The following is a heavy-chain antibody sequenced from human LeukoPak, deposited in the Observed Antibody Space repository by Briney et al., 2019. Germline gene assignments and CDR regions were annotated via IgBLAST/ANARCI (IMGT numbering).Heavy chain of an antibody. Sequence: GGSLRLSCAASGFTFSAYIIQWVRQAPGKGLEWVALTWSDGSDKFYADSVKGRFVISRDNSKNTLYLQMNSLRAEDSAVYFCARAQSATLSYYFDLWGLGTLVTVSS. J-gene: IGHJ5*02. CDR3: ARAQSATLSYYFDL. CDR1: GFTFSAYI. V-gene: IGHV3-33*01. CDR2: TWSDGSDK. D-gene: IGHD3-22*01.